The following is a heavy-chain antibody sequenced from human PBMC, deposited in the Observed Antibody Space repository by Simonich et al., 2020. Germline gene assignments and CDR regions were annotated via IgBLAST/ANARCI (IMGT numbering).Heavy chain of an antibody. Sequence: QVQLVQSGAEVKKPGASVKVSCKASGYTFTGYYMHWGGQAPGQGLEWMGRINPNSGGTNNAQKFQGRVTMTRNTTISTAYMELSRLRSDDTAVYYCARAPLLTQYFDLWGRGTLVTVSS. V-gene: IGHV1-2*06. CDR2: INPNSGGT. CDR1: GYTFTGYY. CDR3: ARAPLLTQYFDL. D-gene: IGHD2-21*02. J-gene: IGHJ2*01.